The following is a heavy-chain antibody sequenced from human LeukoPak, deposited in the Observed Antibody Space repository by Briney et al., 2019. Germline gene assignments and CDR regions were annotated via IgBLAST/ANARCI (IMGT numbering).Heavy chain of an antibody. CDR2: IKQDGSEK. V-gene: IGHV3-7*01. D-gene: IGHD3-3*01. CDR1: GFTFSSYW. J-gene: IGHJ4*02. CDR3: ARDGSYYDFWSGYYTSWELDY. Sequence: PGGSLRLSCAASGFTFSSYWMSWVRQAPGKGLEWVANIKQDGSEKYYVDSVKGRFTISRDNAKNSLYLQMNSLRAEDTAVYYCARDGSYYDFWSGYYTSWELDYWGRGTLVTVSS.